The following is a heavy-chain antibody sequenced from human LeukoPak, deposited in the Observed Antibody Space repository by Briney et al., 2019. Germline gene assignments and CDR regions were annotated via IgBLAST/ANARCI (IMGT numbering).Heavy chain of an antibody. J-gene: IGHJ4*02. Sequence: PQTLCLTCAFTGGCVSRYNWRWIRQPPGKGQKWIGYIYYSGSTNYNPSLKSRVTISVDTTKNQFSLKLSSVTAADTAVYYCARGAAATDYWGQGTLVTVSS. CDR1: GGCVSRYN. CDR2: IYYSGST. CDR3: ARGAAATDY. D-gene: IGHD2-2*01. V-gene: IGHV4-59*02.